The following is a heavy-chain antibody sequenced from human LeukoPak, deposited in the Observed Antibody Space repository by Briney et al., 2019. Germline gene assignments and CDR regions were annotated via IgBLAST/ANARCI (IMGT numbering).Heavy chain of an antibody. CDR2: IIPIFGTA. CDR1: GGTFSSFA. CDR3: ARDGSGYDRGAFDI. D-gene: IGHD5-12*01. Sequence: GASVKVSCKASGGTFSSFAISWVRQAPGQGLEWMGGIIPIFGTANYAQKFQGRVTITADESTSTAYMELSSLRSEDTAVYYCARDGSGYDRGAFDIWGQGTMVTVSS. J-gene: IGHJ3*02. V-gene: IGHV1-69*13.